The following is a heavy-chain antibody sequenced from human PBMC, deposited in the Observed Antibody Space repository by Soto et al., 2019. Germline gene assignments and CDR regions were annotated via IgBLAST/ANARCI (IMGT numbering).Heavy chain of an antibody. Sequence: QVQLVQSGGEVKKPGASVTVSCKASGYTFINYHITWVRQAPGQGLEWMAWINTYNGMTDYAQRFQGRVTMTRDTATGTAYMEVRNLGADGTAVYFCAKSPRGEMATDWGQGTLVTVSS. D-gene: IGHD5-12*01. CDR1: GYTFINYH. CDR3: AKSPRGEMATD. CDR2: INTYNGMT. V-gene: IGHV1-18*01. J-gene: IGHJ4*02.